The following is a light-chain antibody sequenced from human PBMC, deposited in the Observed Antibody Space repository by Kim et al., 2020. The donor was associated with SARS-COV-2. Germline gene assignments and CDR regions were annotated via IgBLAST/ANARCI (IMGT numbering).Light chain of an antibody. CDR3: HQYYSAPFT. CDR2: WSS. V-gene: IGKV4-1*01. Sequence: DIVMTQSPDSLAVSLGERATINCKSSQSVLHISDSKNYLGWYQQKSGQPPKLLIYWSSTRESGVPDRFSGSGSGTDFTLTISSLQAEDVAVYYCHQYYSAPFTFGPGTKLEI. J-gene: IGKJ2*01. CDR1: QSVLHISDSKNY.